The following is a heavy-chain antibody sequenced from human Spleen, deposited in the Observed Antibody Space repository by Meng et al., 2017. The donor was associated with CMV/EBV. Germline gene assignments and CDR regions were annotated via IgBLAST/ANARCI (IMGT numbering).Heavy chain of an antibody. CDR3: AKGLNSGLNYYYYGMDV. CDR1: GFTFASYA. CDR2: IRYDGSNK. J-gene: IGHJ6*02. D-gene: IGHD1-14*01. Sequence: GGSLRLSCAASGFTFASYAMHWVRQAPGKGLEWVAFIRYDGSNKYYADSVKGRFTISRDNSKNTLYLQMNSLRAEDTAVYYCAKGLNSGLNYYYYGMDVWGQGTTVTVSS. V-gene: IGHV3-30*02.